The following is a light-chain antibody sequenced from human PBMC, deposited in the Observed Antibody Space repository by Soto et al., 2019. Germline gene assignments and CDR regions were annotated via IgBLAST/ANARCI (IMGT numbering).Light chain of an antibody. V-gene: IGKV3-20*01. CDR2: GTS. Sequence: EIVLTQSPGTLSVSPGERATLSCRASQTISSNYLAWYQQKPGQAPSLLIYGTSSRATGIPDRFSGSGSGTDFTLTISRLEPEEFAIYYCQQYGSWTFGQGTKVEIK. CDR3: QQYGSWT. CDR1: QTISSNY. J-gene: IGKJ1*01.